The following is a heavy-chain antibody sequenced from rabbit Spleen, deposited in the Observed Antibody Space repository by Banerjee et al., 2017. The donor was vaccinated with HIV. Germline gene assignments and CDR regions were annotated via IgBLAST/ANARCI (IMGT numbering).Heavy chain of an antibody. CDR2: IYTGSATA. J-gene: IGHJ6*01. CDR3: ARDTSSSFSSYGMDL. D-gene: IGHD1-1*01. Sequence: QSLEESGGDLVKPGASLTLTCKASGIDFSSGYDMCWVRQAPGKGLEWIGCIYTGSATASYASWVISRFTITSNTIQNTVTLQMTRLTAADTATYFCARDTSSSFSSYGMDLWGPGTLVTVS. V-gene: IGHV1S43*01. CDR1: GIDFSSGYD.